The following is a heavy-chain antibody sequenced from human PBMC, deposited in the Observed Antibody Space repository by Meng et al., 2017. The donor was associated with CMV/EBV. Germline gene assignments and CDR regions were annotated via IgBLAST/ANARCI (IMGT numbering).Heavy chain of an antibody. V-gene: IGHV3-23*01. D-gene: IGHD3-3*01. CDR3: ARAMVNDFWSGSIVYYYYGMDV. Sequence: GGSLRLSCAASGFTFSSYAMSWVRQAPGKGLEWVSAISGSGGSTYYADSVKGRFTISRDNSKNTLYLQMNSLRAEDTAVYYCARAMVNDFWSGSIVYYYYGMDVWGQGTTVTVSS. J-gene: IGHJ6*02. CDR1: GFTFSSYA. CDR2: ISGSGGST.